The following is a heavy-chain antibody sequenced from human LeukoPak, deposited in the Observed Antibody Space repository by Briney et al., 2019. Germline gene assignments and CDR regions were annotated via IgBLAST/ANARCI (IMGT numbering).Heavy chain of an antibody. CDR1: GFTFDDYA. J-gene: IGHJ4*02. CDR2: ISWNSGSI. V-gene: IGHV3-9*01. D-gene: IGHD2-15*01. CDR3: AKSGLNRFDY. Sequence: GGSLRLSCAASGFTFDDYAMHWVRQAPGKGLEWVSGISWNSGSIGYADSVKGRFTISRDNSKNTLYLQMNSLRAEDTAVYYCAKSGLNRFDYWGQGTLVAVSS.